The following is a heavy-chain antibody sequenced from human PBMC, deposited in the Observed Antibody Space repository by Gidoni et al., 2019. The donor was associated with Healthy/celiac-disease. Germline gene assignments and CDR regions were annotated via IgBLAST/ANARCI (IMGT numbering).Heavy chain of an antibody. CDR3: ARSMVRGAPDY. CDR1: GGSISSYY. Sequence: QVQLQESGPGLVKPSETLSLPCTVSGGSISSYYRSWIRQPPGKGLEWIGYIYYSGSTNYNPSLKSRVTISVDTSKNQFSLKLSSVTAADTAVYYCARSMVRGAPDYWGQGTLVTVSS. J-gene: IGHJ4*02. CDR2: IYYSGST. D-gene: IGHD3-10*01. V-gene: IGHV4-59*08.